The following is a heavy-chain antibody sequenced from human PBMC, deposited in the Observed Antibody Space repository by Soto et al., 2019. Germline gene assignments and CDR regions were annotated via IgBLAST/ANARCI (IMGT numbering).Heavy chain of an antibody. J-gene: IGHJ4*02. D-gene: IGHD2-15*01. CDR3: ASSYCSGGSCPNY. CDR2: IIPIFGTA. V-gene: IGHV1-69*05. Sequence: QVQLVQSGAEVKKPGSSVKVSCKASGGTFSSYAISWVRQAPGQGLEWMGGIIPIFGTANYAQKFQGRVTXTXDXFTSTAYMELSSLRSEDTAVYYCASSYCSGGSCPNYWGQGTLVTVSS. CDR1: GGTFSSYA.